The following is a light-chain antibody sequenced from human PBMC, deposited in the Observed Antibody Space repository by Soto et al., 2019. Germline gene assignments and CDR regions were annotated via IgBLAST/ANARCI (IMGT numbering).Light chain of an antibody. V-gene: IGLV2-14*01. CDR2: DVS. Sequence: QSALTQPASVSGSPGQSITISSTGTSSDLGAYNYVSWYQQHPGKVPKLLIYDVSNRPSGVSDRFSGSKSGNTSSLTISGLEAEDEADYYCNSYSSSSTVVFGGGTKLTVL. CDR3: NSYSSSSTVV. J-gene: IGLJ2*01. CDR1: SSDLGAYNY.